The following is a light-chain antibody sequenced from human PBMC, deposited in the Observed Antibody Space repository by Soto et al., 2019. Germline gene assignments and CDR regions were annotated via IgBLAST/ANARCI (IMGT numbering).Light chain of an antibody. Sequence: EIVLTQSPATLSLSPGERATLSCRASQSVSSYLAWYPQKPGQAPRLLIYDASNRATGIPARFSGSGSGTDFHRTISSIEPEDFARYYCQQHSNWITFGGGTKVEIK. J-gene: IGKJ4*01. CDR2: DAS. CDR3: QQHSNWIT. V-gene: IGKV3-11*01. CDR1: QSVSSY.